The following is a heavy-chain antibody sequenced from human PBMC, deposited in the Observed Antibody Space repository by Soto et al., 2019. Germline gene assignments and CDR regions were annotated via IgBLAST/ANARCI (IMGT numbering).Heavy chain of an antibody. Sequence: EVQLVESGGGLVQPGGSLRLSCAASGFTFSSYWMSWVRQAPGKGLEWVANIKQDGSEKYYVDSVKGRFTISRDNAKNSLYLQMNGLRAEDTAVYYFARVPVWVIGGGFDYWGQGTLVTVSS. D-gene: IGHD3-16*01. CDR2: IKQDGSEK. J-gene: IGHJ4*02. V-gene: IGHV3-7*01. CDR1: GFTFSSYW. CDR3: ARVPVWVIGGGFDY.